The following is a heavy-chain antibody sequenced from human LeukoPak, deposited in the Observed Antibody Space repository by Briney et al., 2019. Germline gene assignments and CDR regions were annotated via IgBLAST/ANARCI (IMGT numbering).Heavy chain of an antibody. Sequence: SSETLSLTCTVSGGSISSSSYYWGWIRQPPGKGLEWIGSIYYSGSTYYNPSLKSRVTISVDTSKNQFSLKLSSVTAADTAVYYCARHSVYSSSLTAFDIWGQGTMVTVSS. V-gene: IGHV4-39*01. CDR3: ARHSVYSSSLTAFDI. J-gene: IGHJ3*02. CDR2: IYYSGST. CDR1: GGSISSSSYY. D-gene: IGHD6-6*01.